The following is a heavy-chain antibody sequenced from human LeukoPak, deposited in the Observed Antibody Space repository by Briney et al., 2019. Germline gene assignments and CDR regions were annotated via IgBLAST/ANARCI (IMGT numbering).Heavy chain of an antibody. CDR2: IYTSGST. Sequence: PSETLSLTCTVSGGSISSGSYYWSWIRQPAGKGLEWIGRIYTSGSTNYNPSLKSRVTISVDTSKNQFSLKLSSVTAADTAVYYCARAGFGGYYFDYWGQGTLVTVSS. J-gene: IGHJ4*02. CDR1: GGSISSGSYY. V-gene: IGHV4-61*02. CDR3: ARAGFGGYYFDY. D-gene: IGHD3-10*01.